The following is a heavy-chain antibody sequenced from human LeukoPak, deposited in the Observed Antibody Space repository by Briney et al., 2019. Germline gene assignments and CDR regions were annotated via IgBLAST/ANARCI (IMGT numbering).Heavy chain of an antibody. CDR2: IKQDGSEK. V-gene: IGHV3-7*01. J-gene: IGHJ4*02. Sequence: GGSLRLSCAASGFTFSSYWMSWVRQAPGKGLEWVANIKQDGSEKYYVDSVKGRFTISRDNAKNSLYLQMNSLRAEDTAVYYCASRPGYSYGWVWDYWGQGTLVTVSS. CDR1: GFTFSSYW. D-gene: IGHD5-18*01. CDR3: ASRPGYSYGWVWDY.